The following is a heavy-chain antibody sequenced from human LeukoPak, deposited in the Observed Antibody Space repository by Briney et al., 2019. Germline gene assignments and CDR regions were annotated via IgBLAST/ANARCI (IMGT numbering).Heavy chain of an antibody. V-gene: IGHV3-23*01. CDR2: ITGRGDAT. CDR3: AKLPRSSGLPSS. D-gene: IGHD3-22*01. Sequence: GGSLRLSCAGSDFSFITYAMSWVRQAPGKGLEWVSTITGRGDATYYADSVKGRFTIPRDNSKDTLFLQMNSLRAEDTALYYCAKLPRSSGLPSSWGQGTLVTVSS. J-gene: IGHJ5*02. CDR1: DFSFITYA.